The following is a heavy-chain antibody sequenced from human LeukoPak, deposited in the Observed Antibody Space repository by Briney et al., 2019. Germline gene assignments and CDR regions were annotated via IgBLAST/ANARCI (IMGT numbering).Heavy chain of an antibody. Sequence: GESLKISCKGSGYSVNNYWIGWVRQMPGKGLEWMGIIYPADSDIRYSPSFQGQVTISADKSISTAYLQWSSLKASDTAMYYCARQEYCSGGSCYTWFDPWGQGTLVIVSS. CDR1: GYSVNNYW. J-gene: IGHJ5*02. V-gene: IGHV5-51*01. CDR2: IYPADSDI. CDR3: ARQEYCSGGSCYTWFDP. D-gene: IGHD2-15*01.